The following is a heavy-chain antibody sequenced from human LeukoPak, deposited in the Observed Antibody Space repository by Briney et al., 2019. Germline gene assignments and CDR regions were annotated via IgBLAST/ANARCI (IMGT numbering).Heavy chain of an antibody. Sequence: PGGSLRLSCTASGFTVSSNYMSWVRQAPGKGLEWVSVIYSGSSSTYYTDSVKGRFTISRHNSKNTLYLQMNNLRAEDTAVYYCARVGSGWYDFDYWGQGTLVTVSS. V-gene: IGHV3-53*04. CDR3: ARVGSGWYDFDY. J-gene: IGHJ4*02. CDR2: IYSGSSST. CDR1: GFTVSSNY. D-gene: IGHD6-19*01.